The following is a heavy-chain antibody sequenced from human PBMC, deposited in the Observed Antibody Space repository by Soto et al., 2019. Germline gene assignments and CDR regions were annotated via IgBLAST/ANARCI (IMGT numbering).Heavy chain of an antibody. CDR3: ARETGVAVPYYYYGMDV. Sequence: PGGSLRLSCAASGFTFSSYWMHWVRQAPGKGLVWVSRINSDGSSTSYADSVKGRFTISRDNAKNTLYLQMNSLRAEDTAVYYCARETGVAVPYYYYGMDVWGQGTTVTVSS. CDR1: GFTFSSYW. V-gene: IGHV3-74*01. J-gene: IGHJ6*02. D-gene: IGHD6-19*01. CDR2: INSDGSST.